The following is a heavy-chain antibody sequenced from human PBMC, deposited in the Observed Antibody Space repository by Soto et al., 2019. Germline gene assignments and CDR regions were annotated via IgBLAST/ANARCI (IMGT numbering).Heavy chain of an antibody. CDR3: ARHPERIAEIGWFAP. V-gene: IGHV3-48*01. Sequence: EVQLVESGGGLVQPGGSLRLSCAASGFTFSSYSMNWVRQAPGKGLEWVSYISSSSSTIYYADSVKGRFTKPRENAKPSMYLQTNSLRAEDTDVYYCARHPERIAEIGWFAPWGQANLVTVSS. CDR1: GFTFSSYS. J-gene: IGHJ5*02. D-gene: IGHD6-13*01. CDR2: ISSSSSTI.